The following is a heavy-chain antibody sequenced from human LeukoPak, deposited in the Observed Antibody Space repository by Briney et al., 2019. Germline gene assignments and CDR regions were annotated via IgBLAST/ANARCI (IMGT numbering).Heavy chain of an antibody. Sequence: GGSLRLSCADSRFIFSTYSMNWVRQAPGKGLEWVSYISSSSSTIYYADSVKGRFTISRDNAENSLYLQMNSLGAEDTAVYYCARDDHYNYYYMDVWGKGTTVTVSS. CDR1: RFIFSTYS. CDR3: ARDDHYNYYYMDV. V-gene: IGHV3-48*01. CDR2: ISSSSSTI. J-gene: IGHJ6*03.